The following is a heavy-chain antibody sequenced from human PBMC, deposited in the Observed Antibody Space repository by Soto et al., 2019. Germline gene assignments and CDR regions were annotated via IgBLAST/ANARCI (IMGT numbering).Heavy chain of an antibody. CDR2: IYYSGST. D-gene: IGHD1-26*01. Sequence: SETLSLTCTVSGGSISSGGYYWSWIRQHPGKGLEWIGYIYYSGSTYYNPSLKSRVTISVDTSKNQFSLKLSSVTAADTAVYYCERRGPSYSYYYYYYMDVWGKGTTVTVSS. J-gene: IGHJ6*03. CDR1: GGSISSGGYY. CDR3: ERRGPSYSYYYYYYMDV. V-gene: IGHV4-31*03.